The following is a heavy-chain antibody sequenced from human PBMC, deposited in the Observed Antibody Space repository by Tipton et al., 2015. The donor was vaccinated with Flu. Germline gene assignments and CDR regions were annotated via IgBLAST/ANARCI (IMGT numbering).Heavy chain of an antibody. CDR2: LSSSANAI. CDR3: ARDHPEYVDNPQWYFDL. J-gene: IGHJ2*01. CDR1: GFTFSYYE. V-gene: IGHV3-48*03. Sequence: SLRLSCAASGFTFSYYEMNWVRQAPGKGLEWVAYLSSSANAIYYADSVKGRFTISRDNAKNSLYLQMNSLRAEDTAIYFCARDHPEYVDNPQWYFDLWGRGTLVDVSS. D-gene: IGHD3-9*01.